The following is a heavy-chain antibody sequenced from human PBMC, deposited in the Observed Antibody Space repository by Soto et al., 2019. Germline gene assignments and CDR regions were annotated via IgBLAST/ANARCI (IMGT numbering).Heavy chain of an antibody. V-gene: IGHV3-23*01. CDR1: GFTFSTSS. CDR3: ARGGRFTFGFDY. CDR2: ISGDSDAI. D-gene: IGHD3-16*01. Sequence: EVQLLESGGGLVQPGGSLRLSCAASGFTFSTSSTSWVRQAPGKGLEWVSAISGDSDAIYYADSVKGRFTISRDNSRDTLYLQMNSLRAEDTALYFCARGGRFTFGFDYWGQGTLISVSS. J-gene: IGHJ4*02.